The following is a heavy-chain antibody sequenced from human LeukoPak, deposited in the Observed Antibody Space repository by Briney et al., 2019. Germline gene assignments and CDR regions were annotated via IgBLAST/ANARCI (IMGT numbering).Heavy chain of an antibody. J-gene: IGHJ6*02. Sequence: GASVKVSCKASGYTFTSYGISWVRQAPGQGLEWMGWISAYNGNTNYAQKLQGRVTMTTDTSTSTAYMELRSLRSDDTAVYYCARDTPFQQLVRLPWEYMDVWGQGTTVTVSS. CDR1: GYTFTSYG. CDR3: ARDTPFQQLVRLPWEYMDV. V-gene: IGHV1-18*01. CDR2: ISAYNGNT. D-gene: IGHD6-13*01.